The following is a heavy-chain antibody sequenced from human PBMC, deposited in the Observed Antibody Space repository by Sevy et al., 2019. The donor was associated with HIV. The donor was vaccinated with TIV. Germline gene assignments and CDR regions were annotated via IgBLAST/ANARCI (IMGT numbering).Heavy chain of an antibody. CDR2: ISGSGGST. J-gene: IGHJ4*02. V-gene: IGHV3-23*01. D-gene: IGHD3-3*01. CDR3: AKRRGVDFWSGYYSAYYFDY. Sequence: GGSLRLSCAASGFTFSSYAMSWVRQAPGKGLEWVSAISGSGGSTYYADSVKGRFTISRDNSKNTLYLQMNSLRAEDTDVYYCAKRRGVDFWSGYYSAYYFDYWGQGTLVTVSS. CDR1: GFTFSSYA.